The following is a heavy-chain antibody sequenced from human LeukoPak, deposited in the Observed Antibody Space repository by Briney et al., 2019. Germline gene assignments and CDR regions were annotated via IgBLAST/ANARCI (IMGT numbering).Heavy chain of an antibody. J-gene: IGHJ4*02. CDR2: INHSGST. CDR3: ARGRQWLVY. CDR1: GGSFSGYY. Sequence: SETLSLTCAVYGGSFSGYYRSWIRQPPGKGLEWIGEINHSGSTNYNPSLKNRVTISVDTSKIQFCLKLSSVTAADTAVYYCARGRQWLVYWGQGTLVTVSS. D-gene: IGHD6-19*01. V-gene: IGHV4-34*01.